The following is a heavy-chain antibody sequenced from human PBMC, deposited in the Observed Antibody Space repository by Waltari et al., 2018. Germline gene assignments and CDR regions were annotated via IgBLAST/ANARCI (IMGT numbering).Heavy chain of an antibody. CDR2: INHSGST. CDR3: ARGLRIAAAGYFDY. J-gene: IGHJ4*02. V-gene: IGHV4-34*01. CDR1: GGSFSGYY. D-gene: IGHD6-13*01. Sequence: QVQLQQWGAGLLKPSETLSLTCAVYGGSFSGYYWSCIRQPPGKGLEWIGEINHSGSTNYNPSLKSRVTISVDTSKNQFSLKLSSVTAADTAVYYCARGLRIAAAGYFDYWGQGTLVTVSS.